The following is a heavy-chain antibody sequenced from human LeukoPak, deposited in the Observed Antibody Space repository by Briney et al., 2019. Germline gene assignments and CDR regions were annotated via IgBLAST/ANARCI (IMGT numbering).Heavy chain of an antibody. D-gene: IGHD3-22*01. CDR3: AREAITMIARGAFDI. CDR1: GFTFSSYS. J-gene: IGHJ3*02. Sequence: LRLSCAASGFTFSSYSMNWVRQPPGKGLEWIGYIYYSGSTYYNPSLKSRVTISVDTSKNQFSLKLSSVTAADTAVYYCAREAITMIARGAFDIWGQGTMVTVSS. CDR2: IYYSGST. V-gene: IGHV4-30-4*08.